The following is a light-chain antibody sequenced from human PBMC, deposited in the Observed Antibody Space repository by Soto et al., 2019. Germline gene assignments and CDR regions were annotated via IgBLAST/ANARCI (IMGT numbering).Light chain of an antibody. CDR1: QNIYNY. J-gene: IGKJ3*01. V-gene: IGKV1-5*03. CDR3: HQYSVTSS. CDR2: KAS. Sequence: DIQMTQSPSTLSASVGDRVTITCRASQNIYNYLAWYQQKPGKAPKPLIYKASTLESGVPSRFSGSGSGKEFTLTISSLQPDDFATYYCHQYSVTSSFGPGTKVGVK.